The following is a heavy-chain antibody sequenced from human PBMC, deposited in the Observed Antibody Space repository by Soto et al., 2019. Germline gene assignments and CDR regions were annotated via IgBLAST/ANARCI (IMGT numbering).Heavy chain of an antibody. CDR1: GGSISSSSYY. J-gene: IGHJ3*02. CDR3: ARLRRDGQTGYAFDI. CDR2: IYYSGGT. D-gene: IGHD7-27*01. V-gene: IGHV4-39*01. Sequence: QLQLQESGPGLVQPSETLSLTCTVSGGSISSSSYYWGWIRQPPGKGLEWIGSIYYSGGTYYNPSLKSRVTMSVDTSKSQFSLKLSSVTAADTAVYYCARLRRDGQTGYAFDIWGQGTMVTVSS.